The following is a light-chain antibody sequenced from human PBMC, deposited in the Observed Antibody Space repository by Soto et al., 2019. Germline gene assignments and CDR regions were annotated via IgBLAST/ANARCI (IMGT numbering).Light chain of an antibody. CDR1: QGFSSA. V-gene: IGKV1D-13*01. J-gene: IGKJ5*01. Sequence: AIQLTQSPSSLSVSVGDRVTITCRASQGFSSALAWYQQKPGKAPKLLIYDASSLESGVPSRFSGSGSGTDFTLTISSLQPEDFATYYCQQFNNYPSITFGQGTRLEIE. CDR2: DAS. CDR3: QQFNNYPSIT.